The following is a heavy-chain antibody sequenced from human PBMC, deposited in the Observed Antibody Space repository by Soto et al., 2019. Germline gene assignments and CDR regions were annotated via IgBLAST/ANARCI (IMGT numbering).Heavy chain of an antibody. CDR3: ARVRYCSGGSCYPRFDP. J-gene: IGHJ5*02. Sequence: QVQLQESGPGLVKPSQTLSLTCTVSGGSISSGGYYWSWIRQHPGKGLDWIGYIYYSGRTYYNPSLKSRVNISVDTSKNQFSLKLSSVTAADTAVYYCARVRYCSGGSCYPRFDPWCQGTLVTVSS. D-gene: IGHD2-15*01. CDR1: GGSISSGGYY. V-gene: IGHV4-31*03. CDR2: IYYSGRT.